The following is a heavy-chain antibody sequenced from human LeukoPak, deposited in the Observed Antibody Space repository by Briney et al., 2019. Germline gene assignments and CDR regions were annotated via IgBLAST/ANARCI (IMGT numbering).Heavy chain of an antibody. D-gene: IGHD6-13*01. CDR2: IQYDRTNE. V-gene: IGHV3-30*02. J-gene: IGHJ4*02. CDR3: AREGGFTGYGSSWYEDVFVY. CDR1: AFTFSSYG. Sequence: GGSLRLSCAASAFTFSSYGMHWVRQAPGKGLEWVAYIQYDRTNEQYAHSVKGRFRISRDNSKNTLYLQMNSLRAEDTAVYYCAREGGFTGYGSSWYEDVFVYWGQGTLVIVSS.